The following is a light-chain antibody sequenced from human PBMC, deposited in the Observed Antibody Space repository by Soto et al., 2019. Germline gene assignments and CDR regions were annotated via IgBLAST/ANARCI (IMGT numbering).Light chain of an antibody. CDR2: AAS. CDR1: QSISAY. Sequence: DIQMTQSPSSMSASVGDSVTTTSRASQSISAYLNWYQQKPGKAPKLXXYAASSLQSGVPSRFSGGGSWTDLTLTISSLQPEDFSTYYCQESYSTPSVTFGPGTKVDIK. J-gene: IGKJ3*01. V-gene: IGKV1-39*01. CDR3: QESYSTPSVT.